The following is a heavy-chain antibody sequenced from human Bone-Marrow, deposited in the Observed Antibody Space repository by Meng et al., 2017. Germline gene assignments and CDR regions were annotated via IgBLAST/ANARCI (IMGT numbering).Heavy chain of an antibody. Sequence: QGQLVQLGAEVKKPGASWKVSCKASGGTFSSYAISWVRQAPGQGLEWMGGIIPIFGTANYAQKFQGRVTITADKSTSTAYMELSSLRSEDTAVYYCARAWNYYDSSGYYYYFDYWGQGTLVTVSS. CDR1: GGTFSSYA. V-gene: IGHV1-69*06. D-gene: IGHD3-22*01. CDR3: ARAWNYYDSSGYYYYFDY. CDR2: IIPIFGTA. J-gene: IGHJ4*02.